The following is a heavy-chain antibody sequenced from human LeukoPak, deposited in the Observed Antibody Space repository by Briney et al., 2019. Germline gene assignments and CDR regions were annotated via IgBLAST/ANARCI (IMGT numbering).Heavy chain of an antibody. V-gene: IGHV4-59*12. Sequence: SETLSLTCTVSGGSISSYYWSWIRQPPGKGLEWIGYIYYSGSTNYNPSLKSRVTISVDTSKNQFSLKLSSVTAADMAVYYCARPRLGATPFDAFDIWGQGTMVTVSS. CDR3: ARPRLGATPFDAFDI. CDR2: IYYSGST. D-gene: IGHD1-26*01. J-gene: IGHJ3*02. CDR1: GGSISSYY.